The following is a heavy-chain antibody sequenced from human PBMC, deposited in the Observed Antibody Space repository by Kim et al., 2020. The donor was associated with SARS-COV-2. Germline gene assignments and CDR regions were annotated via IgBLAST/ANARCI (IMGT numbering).Heavy chain of an antibody. J-gene: IGHJ4*02. CDR2: IYSGGSST. CDR1: GFTFSSYA. V-gene: IGHV3-23*03. Sequence: GGSLRLSCAASGFTFSSYAMSWVRQAPGKGLEWVSVIYSGGSSTYYADSVKGRFTISRDNSKNTLYLQMNSLRAEDTAVYYCAGGVREDFVSVVTANWGQGTLVTVSS. D-gene: IGHD2-21*02. CDR3: AGGVREDFVSVVTAN.